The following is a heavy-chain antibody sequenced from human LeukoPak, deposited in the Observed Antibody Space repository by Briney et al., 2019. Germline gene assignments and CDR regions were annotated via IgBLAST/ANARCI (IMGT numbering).Heavy chain of an antibody. CDR2: ISYDGSNK. CDR1: GFTFSSYA. D-gene: IGHD6-13*01. CDR3: ARSNVAIAAAGSHDY. Sequence: GRSLRLSCAASGFTFSSYAMHRVRQAPGKGLEWVAVISYDGSNKYYADSVKGRFTISRDNSKNTLYLQMNSLRAEDTAVYYCARSNVAIAAAGSHDYWGQGTLVTVFS. V-gene: IGHV3-30*01. J-gene: IGHJ4*02.